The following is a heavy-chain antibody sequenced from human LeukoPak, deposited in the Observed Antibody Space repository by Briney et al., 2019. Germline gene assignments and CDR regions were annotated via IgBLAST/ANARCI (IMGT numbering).Heavy chain of an antibody. J-gene: IGHJ4*02. Sequence: GGSLRLSCAASGFTFSSYGMHWVRQAPGKGLEWVAFIRYDGSNKYYADSVKGRFTISRDNAKNSLYLQMNSLRAEDTAVYYCAREPGKATASGYWGQGTLVTVSS. CDR3: AREPGKATASGY. CDR2: IRYDGSNK. CDR1: GFTFSSYG. D-gene: IGHD1-14*01. V-gene: IGHV3-30*02.